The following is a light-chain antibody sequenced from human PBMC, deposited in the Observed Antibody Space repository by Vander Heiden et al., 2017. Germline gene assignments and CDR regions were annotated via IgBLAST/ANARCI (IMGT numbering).Light chain of an antibody. CDR3: QQSDSVPHT. Sequence: DIQMTQSPSSLSASVGDRVTITCRAGQSITNYLNWYQHKPGKAPKLLIYAASSLQGGVPSRFSDSGSGTDFTLTISSLQPEDFATYYCQQSDSVPHTFGQGTRLEIK. J-gene: IGKJ5*01. CDR2: AAS. CDR1: QSITNY. V-gene: IGKV1-39*01.